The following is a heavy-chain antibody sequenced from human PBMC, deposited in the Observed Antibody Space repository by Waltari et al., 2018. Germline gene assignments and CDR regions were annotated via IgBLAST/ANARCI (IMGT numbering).Heavy chain of an antibody. CDR1: GYSISSGYY. CDR3: ARLEPDGMDV. CDR2: IYHSGGT. Sequence: QVQLQESGPGLVKPSETLSLTCAVSGYSISSGYYWGWIRQPPGKGLEWIGSIYHSGGTYYSPSLKSRVTISVDTSKNQFSLKLSSVTAADTAVYYCARLEPDGMDVWGQGTTVTVSS. V-gene: IGHV4-38-2*01. J-gene: IGHJ6*02.